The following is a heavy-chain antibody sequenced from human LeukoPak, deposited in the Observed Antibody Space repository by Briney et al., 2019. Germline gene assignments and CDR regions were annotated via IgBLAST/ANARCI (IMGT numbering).Heavy chain of an antibody. V-gene: IGHV3-48*01. CDR1: GFTFSSFG. CDR3: AKVGARRYFDY. Sequence: PGGSLRLSCAASGFTFSSFGINWVRQAPGKGLEWVSYISSSSSTIYYADSVKGRFTISRDNSKNTLYLQMNSLRAEDTAVYYCAKVGARRYFDYWGQGTLVTVSS. CDR2: ISSSSSTI. D-gene: IGHD3-10*01. J-gene: IGHJ4*02.